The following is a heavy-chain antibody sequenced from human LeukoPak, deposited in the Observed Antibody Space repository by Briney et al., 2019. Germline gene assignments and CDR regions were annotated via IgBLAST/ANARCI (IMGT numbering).Heavy chain of an antibody. V-gene: IGHV4-30-4*01. D-gene: IGHD3-10*01. CDR2: IYYSGST. CDR1: GGSISSGDYY. CDR3: ASELEDRQFGDHWFDP. Sequence: SQTLSLTCTVSGGSISSGDYYWSWIRQPPGKGLEWIGYIYYSGSTYYNPSLKSRVTISVDTSKNQFSLKLSSVTAADTAVYYCASELEDRQFGDHWFDPWGQGTLVTVSS. J-gene: IGHJ5*02.